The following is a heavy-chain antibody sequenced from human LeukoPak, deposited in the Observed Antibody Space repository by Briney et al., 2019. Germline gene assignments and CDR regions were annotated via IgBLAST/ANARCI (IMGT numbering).Heavy chain of an antibody. CDR3: ARSAGRFGSGGSCYDY. V-gene: IGHV3-64*01. D-gene: IGHD2-15*01. CDR1: GFTFSNYA. CDR2: ISDNGGST. Sequence: PGGSPRLSCAASGFTFSNYAMHWVRQAPGKGLEYVSAISDNGGSTYYANSVKGRFTISRGNSKNTLYLQMGSLRDEDMAMYYCARSAGRFGSGGSCYDYWGQGTLVTVSS. J-gene: IGHJ4*02.